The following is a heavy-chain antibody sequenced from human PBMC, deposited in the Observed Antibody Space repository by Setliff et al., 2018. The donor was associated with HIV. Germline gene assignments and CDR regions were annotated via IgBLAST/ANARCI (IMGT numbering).Heavy chain of an antibody. CDR1: GGSITSGGHY. V-gene: IGHV4-31*02. CDR3: ARGGNSRAAWFDS. J-gene: IGHJ5*01. CDR2: IHYTGSN. Sequence: SETLSLTCSVSGGSITSGGHYWSWIRHLPGKGLEWIGYIHYTGSNFYNPSLTDRLTLSVDTSDNQFSLKLTSVTAADTAVYYCARGGNSRAAWFDSWGQGILVTVSS. D-gene: IGHD5-12*01.